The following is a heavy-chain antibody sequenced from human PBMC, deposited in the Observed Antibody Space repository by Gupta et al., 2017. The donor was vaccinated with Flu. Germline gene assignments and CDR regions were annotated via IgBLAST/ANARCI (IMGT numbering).Heavy chain of an antibody. V-gene: IGHV3-30*06. J-gene: IGHJ6*01. CDR1: EFNIKSYG. Sequence: QVQLAESGGGVVQPGTSPRLSCRTSEFNIKSYGVHGVRQAPGKGIEWLTLIAHDGREENYAKSVKGRFSCSRDNSNTTESLQTSRLRGEDAAFDDCERAYRIGKFRYVWG. D-gene: IGHD1-14*01. CDR2: IAHDGREE. CDR3: ERAYRIGKFRYV.